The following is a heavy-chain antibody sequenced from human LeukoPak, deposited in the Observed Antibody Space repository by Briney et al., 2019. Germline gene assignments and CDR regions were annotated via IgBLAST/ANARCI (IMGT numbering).Heavy chain of an antibody. CDR1: GFIFGDYG. J-gene: IGHJ4*02. CDR2: IYHSGSI. CDR3: ARLSLHLLEWSPTKGKEMHYFDY. D-gene: IGHD3-3*01. Sequence: GSLRLSCTASGFIFGDYGLSWFRQTPGKGLEWIGEIYHSGSINYKSSLKSRVTISVDKSKNQFSLKLSSVTATDTAVYYCARLSLHLLEWSPTKGKEMHYFDYWGQGTLVTVSS. V-gene: IGHV4-4*02.